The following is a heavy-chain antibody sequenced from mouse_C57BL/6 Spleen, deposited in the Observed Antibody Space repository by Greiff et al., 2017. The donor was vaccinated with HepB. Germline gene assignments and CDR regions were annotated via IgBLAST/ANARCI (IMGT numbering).Heavy chain of an antibody. CDR1: GFTFSDYG. CDR2: ISSGSSTI. V-gene: IGHV5-17*01. Sequence: EVKLMESGGGLVKPGGSLKLSCAASGFTFSDYGMHWVRQAPEKGLEWVAYISSGSSTIYYADTVKGRFTISRDNAKNTLFLQMTSLRSEDTAMYYCARPDYSNYDAMDYWGQGTSVTVSS. CDR3: ARPDYSNYDAMDY. D-gene: IGHD2-5*01. J-gene: IGHJ4*01.